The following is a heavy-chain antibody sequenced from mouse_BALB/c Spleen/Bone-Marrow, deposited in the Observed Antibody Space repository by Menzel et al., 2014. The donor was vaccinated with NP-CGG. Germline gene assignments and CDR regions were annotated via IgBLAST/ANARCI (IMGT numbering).Heavy chain of an antibody. V-gene: IGHV1-80*01. CDR1: GYAFSTYW. J-gene: IGHJ2*01. Sequence: VQLQQSGAELVRPGSSVKISCKASGYAFSTYWMNWVKQRPGQGLEWIGQIYPGDGDTNYNGKFKGKATLTADRSSSTASTQLSSLTSEDSAVYFCARVGFYFGYWGQGTTLTVSS. CDR2: IYPGDGDT. CDR3: ARVGFYFGY. D-gene: IGHD3-1*01.